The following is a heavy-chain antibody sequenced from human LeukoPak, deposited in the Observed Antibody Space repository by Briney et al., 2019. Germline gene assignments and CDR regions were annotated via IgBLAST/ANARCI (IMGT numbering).Heavy chain of an antibody. Sequence: SETLSLTCTVSGGSISSYYWSWIRQPPGKGLEWIGYIYYSGSTNYNPSLKSRVTISVDTSKDQFSLKLSSVTAADTAVYYCARTPYYDFWSGYYTELIWFDPWGQGTLVTVSS. D-gene: IGHD3-3*01. CDR1: GGSISSYY. CDR2: IYYSGST. J-gene: IGHJ5*02. CDR3: ARTPYYDFWSGYYTELIWFDP. V-gene: IGHV4-59*08.